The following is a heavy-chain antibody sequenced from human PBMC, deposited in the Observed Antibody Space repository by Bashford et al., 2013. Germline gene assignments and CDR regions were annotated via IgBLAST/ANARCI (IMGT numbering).Heavy chain of an antibody. Sequence: VRQAPGKGLEWVANIKPDGGDKYYVDSVKGRFTISRDNAKNSLYLQMNSLRVEDAAVYYCARDQPSQRLPKDYYNYYGMGVWGQGTTVTVSS. V-gene: IGHV3-7*01. CDR2: IKPDGGDK. J-gene: IGHJ6*02. D-gene: IGHD6-25*01. CDR3: ARDQPSQRLPKDYYNYYGMGV.